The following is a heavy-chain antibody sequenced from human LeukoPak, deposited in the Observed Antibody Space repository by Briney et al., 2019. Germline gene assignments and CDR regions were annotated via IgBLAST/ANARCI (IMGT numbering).Heavy chain of an antibody. CDR2: INHSGST. CDR3: ATLDGIAAAGVDY. CDR1: GGSFSGYY. D-gene: IGHD6-13*01. J-gene: IGHJ4*02. Sequence: SETLSLTCAVYGGSFSGYYWSWIRQPPGKGLEWIWEINHSGSTNYNPSLKSRVTISVDTSKNQFSLKLSSVTAADTAVHHCATLDGIAAAGVDYWGQGTLVTVSS. V-gene: IGHV4-34*01.